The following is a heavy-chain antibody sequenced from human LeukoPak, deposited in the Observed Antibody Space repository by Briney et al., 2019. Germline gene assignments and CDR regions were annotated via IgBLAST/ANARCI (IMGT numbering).Heavy chain of an antibody. CDR3: ARVGLYYGDYDYNWIDP. CDR2: ISAYNGNT. J-gene: IGHJ5*02. CDR1: GYTFTSYG. Sequence: ASVKVSCKASGYTFTSYGISWVRQAPGQGLEWMGWISAYNGNTNYAQKLQGRVTMTTDTSTSTAYMELRSLRSDDTAVYYCARVGLYYGDYDYNWIDPWGQGTLVTVSS. D-gene: IGHD4-17*01. V-gene: IGHV1-18*01.